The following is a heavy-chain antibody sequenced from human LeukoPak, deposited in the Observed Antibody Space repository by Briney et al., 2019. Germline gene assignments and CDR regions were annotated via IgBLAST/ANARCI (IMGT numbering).Heavy chain of an antibody. Sequence: GGSLRLSCEASGFTFSDYYMKWIRQASGEGLEWVSYISSSGTIIYYRDSVKGRFTISRDNAKNSLFLQMNSLRAEDTAVYYCAKDEDTWGYTISGYWGQGTLVTVSS. CDR3: AKDEDTWGYTISGY. CDR1: GFTFSDYY. V-gene: IGHV3-11*04. J-gene: IGHJ4*02. CDR2: ISSSGTII. D-gene: IGHD3-16*01.